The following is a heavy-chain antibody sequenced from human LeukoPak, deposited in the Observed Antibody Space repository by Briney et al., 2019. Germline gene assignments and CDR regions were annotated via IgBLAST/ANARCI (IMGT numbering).Heavy chain of an antibody. D-gene: IGHD4-23*01. CDR1: GFTFDDYA. V-gene: IGHV3-9*03. J-gene: IGHJ4*02. CDR3: AEDVYSNRVSNDGGLDY. CDR2: ISWNSGSI. Sequence: GGSLRLSCAASGFTFDDYAMHWVRQAPGKGLEWVSGISWNSGSIDYADSVKGRFTISRDNAKNSLYLQMNSLRAEDMALYYFAEDVYSNRVSNDGGLDYCGEGTLVTVSS.